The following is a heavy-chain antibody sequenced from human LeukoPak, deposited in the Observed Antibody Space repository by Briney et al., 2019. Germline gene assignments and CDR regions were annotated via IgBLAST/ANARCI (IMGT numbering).Heavy chain of an antibody. Sequence: ASVKVSCKASGYTFTSYAMNWVRQAPGQGLEWIGWINTNTGNPTYAQGFTGRFVFSLDTSVSTAYLQISSLKAEDTAVYYCARDYNGYYYGSGSYYNWFDPWGQGTLVTVSS. CDR2: INTNTGNP. J-gene: IGHJ5*02. D-gene: IGHD3-10*01. CDR3: ARDYNGYYYGSGSYYNWFDP. CDR1: GYTFTSYA. V-gene: IGHV7-4-1*02.